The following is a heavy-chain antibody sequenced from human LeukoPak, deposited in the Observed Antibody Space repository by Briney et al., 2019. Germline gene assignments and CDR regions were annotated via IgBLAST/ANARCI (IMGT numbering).Heavy chain of an antibody. Sequence: PGGSLRLSCTASGFTFGDYAMSWVRQAPGKGLEWVSVIYSGGSTYYADSVKGRFTISRDNSKNTLYLQMNSLRAEDTAVYYCARSAPYCSSTSCYYYYGMDVWGQGTTVTVSS. V-gene: IGHV3-66*01. CDR1: GFTFGDYA. D-gene: IGHD2-2*01. CDR2: IYSGGST. J-gene: IGHJ6*02. CDR3: ARSAPYCSSTSCYYYYGMDV.